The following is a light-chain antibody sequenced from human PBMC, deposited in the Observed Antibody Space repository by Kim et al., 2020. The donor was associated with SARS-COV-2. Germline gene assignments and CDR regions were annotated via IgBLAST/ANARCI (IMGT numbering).Light chain of an antibody. Sequence: PASSAHRCRQSLRNSNGYNYLDWYLQKPGQSPQLLIYLGSNRASGAPDRFSGSGSGTEFTLKISRVEAEDVGVYYCIQTLQAPRTFGQGTRLEIK. CDR3: IQTLQAPRT. CDR2: LGS. J-gene: IGKJ5*01. V-gene: IGKV2-28*01. CDR1: QSLRNSNGYNY.